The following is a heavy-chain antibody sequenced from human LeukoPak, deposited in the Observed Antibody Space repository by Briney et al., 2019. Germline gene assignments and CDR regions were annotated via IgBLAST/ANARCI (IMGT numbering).Heavy chain of an antibody. J-gene: IGHJ4*02. V-gene: IGHV3-9*01. D-gene: IGHD5-18*01. CDR1: GFTFDDYA. CDR3: AKGDTASRLGYFDY. CDR2: ISRSSGNI. Sequence: PGRSLRLSCAASGFTFDDYAMHWVRQAPGKGLEWVSGISRSSGNIGYADSVKGRFTISRDNAKNSLYLQMNSLRAEDTALYYCAKGDTASRLGYFDYWGQGTLVTVSS.